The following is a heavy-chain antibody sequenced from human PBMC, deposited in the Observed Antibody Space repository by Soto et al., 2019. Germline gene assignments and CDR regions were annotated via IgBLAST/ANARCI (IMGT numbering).Heavy chain of an antibody. CDR2: IIPIFGTA. V-gene: IGHV1-69*13. D-gene: IGHD3-22*01. CDR1: GGTFSSYA. J-gene: IGHJ3*02. CDR3: ARNYYDSSGYSDAFDI. Sequence: SVKVYCKASGGTFSSYAISWVRQAPGQGLEWMGGIIPIFGTANYAQKFQGRVTITADESTSTAYMELSSLRSEDTAVYYCARNYYDSSGYSDAFDIWGQGTMVTVSS.